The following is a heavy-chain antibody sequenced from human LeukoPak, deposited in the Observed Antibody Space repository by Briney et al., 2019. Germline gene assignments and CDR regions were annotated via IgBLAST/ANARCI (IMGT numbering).Heavy chain of an antibody. CDR3: ARGRSLRFLEWLLPTY. Sequence: ASVKVSCKASGYPFTSYDINWVRQATGQGLEWMGWMNPNSGNTGYAQKFQGRVTMTRNTSISTAYMELSSLRSEDTAVYYCARGRSLRFLEWLLPTYWGQGTLVTVSS. J-gene: IGHJ4*02. V-gene: IGHV1-8*01. D-gene: IGHD3-3*01. CDR1: GYPFTSYD. CDR2: MNPNSGNT.